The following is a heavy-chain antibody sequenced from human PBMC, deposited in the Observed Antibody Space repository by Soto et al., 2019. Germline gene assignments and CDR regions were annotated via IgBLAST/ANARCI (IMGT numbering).Heavy chain of an antibody. V-gene: IGHV4-39*01. CDR2: IYYSGST. CDR1: GGSISSSSYY. Sequence: QLQLQESGPGLVKPSETLSLTCTVSGGSISSSSYYLGWIRQPPGKGLEWIGSIYYSGSTYYNPSLKSRVTISVDTSKNQFSLKLCTVIAADTAVYYGARHQFYVYVWGSYRHNWFYPWGHRTLGTVSS. CDR3: ARHQFYVYVWGSYRHNWFYP. D-gene: IGHD3-16*02. J-gene: IGHJ5*02.